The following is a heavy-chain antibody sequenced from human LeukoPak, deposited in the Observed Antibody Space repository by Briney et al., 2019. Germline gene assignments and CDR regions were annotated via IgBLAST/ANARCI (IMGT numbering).Heavy chain of an antibody. V-gene: IGHV1-2*04. Sequence: ASVQDTFKSSVYTLTDYYMHWVRQAPGKGLDWMGLINPNSCCTIYAQKFQGWVTTTRETSISTAYMELRRLRSDDKAVYYCARDRTYSSRWYGPYYNYYGMDVWGQGTTVTVSS. CDR2: INPNSCCT. J-gene: IGHJ6*02. D-gene: IGHD6-19*01. CDR3: ARDRTYSSRWYGPYYNYYGMDV. CDR1: VYTLTDYY.